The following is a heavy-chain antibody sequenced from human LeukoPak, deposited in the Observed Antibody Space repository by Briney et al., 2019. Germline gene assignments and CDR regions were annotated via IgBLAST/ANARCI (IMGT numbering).Heavy chain of an antibody. CDR3: ARDLPGSGVNCDQ. J-gene: IGHJ4*02. CDR2: FYHSGST. Sequence: SETLSLTCAVSGDSISNSYWWTGVRQPPGKGLEGIGEFYHSGSTNYNPSLKRRVTISEDKTNNQFSLRLSSVTAADTAVYYCARDLPGSGVNCDQWGQGTLVTVSS. V-gene: IGHV4-4*02. D-gene: IGHD3-10*01. CDR1: GDSISNSYW.